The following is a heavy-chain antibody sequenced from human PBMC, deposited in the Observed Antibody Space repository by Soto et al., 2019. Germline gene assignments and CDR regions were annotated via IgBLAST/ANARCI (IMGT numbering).Heavy chain of an antibody. Sequence: SETLSLTCAVSGDSISSGGYSWTWIRQPPGKGLEWIGYIYHSGYTLYNPSLKSRVTISVDKSKNQFSLRLSSVSAADTAVYYCARDSLTGNYFDPWGQGTLVTVSS. CDR3: ARDSLTGNYFDP. CDR2: IYHSGYT. CDR1: GDSISSGGYS. V-gene: IGHV4-30-2*01. J-gene: IGHJ5*02. D-gene: IGHD1-7*01.